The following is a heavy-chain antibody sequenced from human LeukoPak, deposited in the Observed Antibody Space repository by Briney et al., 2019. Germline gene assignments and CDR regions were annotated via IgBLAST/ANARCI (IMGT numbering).Heavy chain of an antibody. CDR1: GGTFSSYA. V-gene: IGHV1-69*13. CDR3: AFEGYNYGYN. CDR2: IIPIFGTS. Sequence: SVKVSCKASGGTFSSYAINWVRQAPGQGLEWMGGIIPIFGTSNYAHKFQGRVTITADESTSTAYMELSSLRSDDTAIYYCAFEGYNYGYNWGQGTLVTVSS. J-gene: IGHJ4*02. D-gene: IGHD5-18*01.